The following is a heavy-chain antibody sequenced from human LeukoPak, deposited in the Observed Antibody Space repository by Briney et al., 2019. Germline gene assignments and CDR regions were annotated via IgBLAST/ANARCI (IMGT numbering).Heavy chain of an antibody. CDR1: GGSISSSSYY. CDR2: IYYSGST. D-gene: IGHD3-10*01. CDR3: ATYYYGSGSYYDLWFDP. V-gene: IGHV4-39*01. Sequence: SETLSLTCTVSGGSISSSSYYWGWIRQPPGRGLEWIGHIYYSGSTYYNPSLKSRVTISVDTSKNQFSLKLRSVTAADTAVYYCATYYYGSGSYYDLWFDPWRHGTLVTVS. J-gene: IGHJ5*02.